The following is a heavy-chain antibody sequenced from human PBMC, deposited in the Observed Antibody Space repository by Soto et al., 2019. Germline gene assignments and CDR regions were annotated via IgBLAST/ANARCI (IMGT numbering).Heavy chain of an antibody. D-gene: IGHD3-3*01. CDR1: GGSISSSY. CDR2: IYYSGST. CDR3: ASSYLEWLSPFDY. Sequence: PSETLSLTCTVSGGSISSSYWSWIRQPPGKGLEWIGYIYYSGSTNYNPSLKSRVTISVDTSKNQFSLKLSSVTAADTAVYYCASSYLEWLSPFDYWGQGTLVTVSS. J-gene: IGHJ4*02. V-gene: IGHV4-59*01.